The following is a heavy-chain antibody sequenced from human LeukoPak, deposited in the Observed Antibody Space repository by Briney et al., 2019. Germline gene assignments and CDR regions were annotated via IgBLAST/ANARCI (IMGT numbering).Heavy chain of an antibody. CDR2: IKQDGSEE. Sequence: GGALRLSCGVSGFNFTYYWMRWVRQVPGKVLEWVANIKQDGSEELYADSVRGRYTISRDNYKNSLYLQMNSLRAEDTAVYHCARGYSYGLAPFDYWGQGTLVSVSS. V-gene: IGHV3-7*01. D-gene: IGHD5-18*01. J-gene: IGHJ4*02. CDR1: GFNFTYYW. CDR3: ARGYSYGLAPFDY.